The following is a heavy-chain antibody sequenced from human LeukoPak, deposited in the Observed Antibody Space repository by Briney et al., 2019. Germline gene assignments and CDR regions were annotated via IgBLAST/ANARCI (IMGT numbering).Heavy chain of an antibody. CDR3: ARVGIAVAEYDY. D-gene: IGHD6-19*01. V-gene: IGHV3-74*01. CDR2: INSDGSST. J-gene: IGHJ4*02. Sequence: GGSLRLSCAASGFTFSSYWMHWVRQAPGKGLVRVSRINSDGSSTSYADSVKGRFTISRDNAKNTLYLQMNSLRAEDTAVYHCARVGIAVAEYDYWGQGTLVTVSS. CDR1: GFTFSSYW.